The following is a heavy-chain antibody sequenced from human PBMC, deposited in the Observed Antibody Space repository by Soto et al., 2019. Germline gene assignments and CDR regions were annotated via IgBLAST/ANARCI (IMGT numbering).Heavy chain of an antibody. V-gene: IGHV3-53*01. CDR2: IYSSGTT. J-gene: IGHJ6*02. Sequence: LRLSCAASGFTVNNNYMTCVRQAPGKGLEWVSLIYSSGTTYYTDSVKGRFTISRDISNNTLYLQMNSLRAEDTAVYYCASLSSDYYYFYGMDVWGQGTTVTVSS. CDR1: GFTVNNNY. CDR3: ASLSSDYYYFYGMDV.